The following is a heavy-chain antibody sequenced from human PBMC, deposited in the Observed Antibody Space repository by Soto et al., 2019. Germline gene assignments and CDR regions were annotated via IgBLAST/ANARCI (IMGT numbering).Heavy chain of an antibody. CDR2: IYYSGST. V-gene: IGHV4-31*03. Sequence: SETLSLTCTVSGGSISSGGYYWSWIRQHPGKGLEWIGHIYYSGSTYYNPSLKSRVTISVDTSKNQFSLKLSSVTAADTAVYYCARWEDIVVVPAAPNAFDIWGQGTMVTVS. J-gene: IGHJ3*02. CDR3: ARWEDIVVVPAAPNAFDI. CDR1: GGSISSGGYY. D-gene: IGHD2-2*01.